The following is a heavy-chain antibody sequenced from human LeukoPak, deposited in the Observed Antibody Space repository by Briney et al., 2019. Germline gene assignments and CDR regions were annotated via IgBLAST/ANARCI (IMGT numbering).Heavy chain of an antibody. D-gene: IGHD3-10*01. CDR2: IDHSGTT. V-gene: IGHV4-59*01. CDR1: GGSFSSYY. Sequence: KPSETLSLTCTVSGGSFSSYYWTWIRQPPGKGLEWIGYIDHSGTTNYNPSLKSRVSISSDTSKNQFSLELSSVTAADTAVYHCARSISHYYGSGSYQYYFYYMDVWGKGTTVTISS. J-gene: IGHJ6*03. CDR3: ARSISHYYGSGSYQYYFYYMDV.